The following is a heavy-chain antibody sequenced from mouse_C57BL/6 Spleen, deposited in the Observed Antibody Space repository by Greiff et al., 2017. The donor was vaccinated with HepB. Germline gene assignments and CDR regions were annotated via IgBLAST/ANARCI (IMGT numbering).Heavy chain of an antibody. J-gene: IGHJ1*03. D-gene: IGHD3-3*01. CDR2: ISSGSSTI. Sequence: EVMLVESGGGLVKPGGSLKLSCAASGFTFSDYGMHWVRQAPEKGLEWVAYISSGSSTIYYADTVKGRFTISRDNAKNTLFLQMTSLRSEDTAMYYCARGGLSYWYFDVWGTGTTVTVSS. CDR1: GFTFSDYG. V-gene: IGHV5-17*01. CDR3: ARGGLSYWYFDV.